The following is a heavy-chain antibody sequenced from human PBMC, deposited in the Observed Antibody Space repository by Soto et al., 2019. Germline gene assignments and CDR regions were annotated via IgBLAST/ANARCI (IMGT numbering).Heavy chain of an antibody. CDR2: INHSGST. J-gene: IGHJ3*02. Sequence: QVQLQQWGAGLLKPSETLSLTCAVYGGSFSGYYWSWIRQPPGKGLEWIGEINHSGSTNYNPSLKSRVTISVDTSKNLFSLKLSSVTAADTAVYYCARGRNDYVWGSYRYAFDIWGQGTMVTVSS. CDR3: ARGRNDYVWGSYRYAFDI. CDR1: GGSFSGYY. D-gene: IGHD3-16*02. V-gene: IGHV4-34*01.